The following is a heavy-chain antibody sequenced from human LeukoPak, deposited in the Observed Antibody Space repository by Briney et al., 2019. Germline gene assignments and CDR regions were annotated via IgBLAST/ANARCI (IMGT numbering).Heavy chain of an antibody. J-gene: IGHJ6*02. CDR2: ISYDGSNK. CDR3: AKDLSLAFVSNYYYYYGMDV. Sequence: GGSLRLSCEGSAFIFSGHWMNWVRQAPGKGLEWVAVISYDGSNKYYADSVKGRFTISRDNSKNTLYLQMNSLRAEDTAVYYCAKDLSLAFVSNYYYYYGMDVWGQGTTVTVSS. V-gene: IGHV3-30*18. CDR1: AFIFSGHW. D-gene: IGHD2/OR15-2a*01.